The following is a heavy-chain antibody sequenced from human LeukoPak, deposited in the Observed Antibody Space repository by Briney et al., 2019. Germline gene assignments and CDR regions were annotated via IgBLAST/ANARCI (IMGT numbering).Heavy chain of an antibody. V-gene: IGHV3-23*01. Sequence: GGSLRLSCAASGFTFSSYAMSWVRQAPGKGLEWVSAISGSGGSTYYADSVKGRFTISRDNSKNTLYLQMNSLRAEDTAVYYCAKDPLITFGGPYKKSSGYYYGMDVWGQGTTVTVSS. CDR1: GFTFSSYA. D-gene: IGHD3-16*01. J-gene: IGHJ6*02. CDR3: AKDPLITFGGPYKKSSGYYYGMDV. CDR2: ISGSGGST.